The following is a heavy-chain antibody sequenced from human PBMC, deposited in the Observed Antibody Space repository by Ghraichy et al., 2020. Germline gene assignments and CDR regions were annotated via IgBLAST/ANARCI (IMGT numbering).Heavy chain of an antibody. CDR3: AKSRRGQVPVY. CDR1: GFTFSSYA. D-gene: IGHD2-8*01. V-gene: IGHV3-23*01. Sequence: GGSLRLSCAASGFTFSSYAMSWVRQAPGKGLEWVSGISGSEGTTYYADSVKGRFTISRDNSKNTLYLQMNSLRAEDTAVYYCAKSRRGQVPVYWGQGTLVTVSS. J-gene: IGHJ4*02. CDR2: ISGSEGTT.